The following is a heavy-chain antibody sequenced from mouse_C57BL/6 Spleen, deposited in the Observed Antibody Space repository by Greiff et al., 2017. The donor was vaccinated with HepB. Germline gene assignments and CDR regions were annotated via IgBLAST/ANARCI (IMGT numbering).Heavy chain of an antibody. J-gene: IGHJ4*01. CDR1: GYTFTDYY. Sequence: VQLQQSGPELVKPGASVKISCKASGYTFTDYYMNWVKQSHGKSLEWIGDINPNNGGTSYNQKFKGKATLTVGKSSSTAYMELRSLTSEDSAVYYCARWLFRDYAMDYWGQGTSVTVSS. V-gene: IGHV1-26*01. CDR3: ARWLFRDYAMDY. CDR2: INPNNGGT. D-gene: IGHD3-3*01.